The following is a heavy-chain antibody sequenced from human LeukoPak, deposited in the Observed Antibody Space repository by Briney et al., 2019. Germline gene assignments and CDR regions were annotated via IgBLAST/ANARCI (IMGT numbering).Heavy chain of an antibody. CDR2: IYYSGST. Sequence: SETLSLTCTVSGGSISSGDDYWSWIRQHPGKGLEWIGYIYYSGSTYYNPSLKSRLTISLDTSKNQFSLNLSSVTAADKAVYYCAKIVPRGPFDYWGRGTLVTVSS. V-gene: IGHV4-31*03. CDR1: GGSISSGDDY. CDR3: AKIVPRGPFDY. D-gene: IGHD2/OR15-2a*01. J-gene: IGHJ4*02.